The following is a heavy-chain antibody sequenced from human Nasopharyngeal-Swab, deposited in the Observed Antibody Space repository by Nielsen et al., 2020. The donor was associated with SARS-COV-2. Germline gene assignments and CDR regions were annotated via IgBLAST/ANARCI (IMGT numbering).Heavy chain of an antibody. Sequence: GESLKIPCAASGFTFSSYGMHWVRQAPGKGLEWVAVISYDGSNKYYADSVKGRFTISRDNSKNTLYLQMNSLRAEDTAVYYCAKDKRYFDWDGMDVWGQGATVTVSS. V-gene: IGHV3-30*18. D-gene: IGHD3-9*01. J-gene: IGHJ6*02. CDR2: ISYDGSNK. CDR1: GFTFSSYG. CDR3: AKDKRYFDWDGMDV.